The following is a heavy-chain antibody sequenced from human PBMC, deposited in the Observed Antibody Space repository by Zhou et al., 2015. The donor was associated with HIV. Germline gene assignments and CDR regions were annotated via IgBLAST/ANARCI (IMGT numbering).Heavy chain of an antibody. CDR2: MNPSSGNT. Sequence: QVQLVQSGAEVKKPGASVKVSCKASGYTFTADDINWVRQVPGQGLEWMGWMNPSSGNTGYAQKFQGRLTMTRNTAISTAYMELSSLTFEDTAVYYCARVGAYYYDSSHDAFDIWGQGTMVTVSS. V-gene: IGHV1-8*01. CDR1: GYTFTADD. CDR3: ARVGAYYYDSSHDAFDI. D-gene: IGHD3-22*01. J-gene: IGHJ3*02.